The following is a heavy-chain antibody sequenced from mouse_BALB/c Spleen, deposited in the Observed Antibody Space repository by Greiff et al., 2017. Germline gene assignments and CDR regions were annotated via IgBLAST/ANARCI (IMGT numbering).Heavy chain of an antibody. J-gene: IGHJ2*01. CDR2: IYYSGTI. CDR3: ARAAYDYEDY. Sequence: VQLKESGPGLVKPSQTVSLTCTVTGISITTGNYRWSWIRQFPGNKLEWIGYIYYSGTITYNPSLTSRTTITRDTSKNQFFLEMNSLTAEDTATYYCARAAYDYEDYWGQGTTLTVSS. V-gene: IGHV3-5*02. D-gene: IGHD2-4*01. CDR1: GISITTGNYR.